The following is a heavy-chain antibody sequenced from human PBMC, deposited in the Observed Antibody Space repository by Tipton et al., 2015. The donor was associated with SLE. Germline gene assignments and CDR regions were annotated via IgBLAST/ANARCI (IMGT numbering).Heavy chain of an antibody. CDR2: IDPSDS. D-gene: IGHD4-17*01. CDR3: TRSNGDSFDN. J-gene: IGHJ4*02. CDR1: GFTFSSYW. V-gene: IGHV5-10-1*01. Sequence: SLRLSCSLSGFTFSSYWMSWVRQAPGKGLEWMGRIDPSDSRPSFQGHVTISADKSISTAYLQWSSLKASDTAMYYCTRSNGDSFDNWGQGTLVTVSS.